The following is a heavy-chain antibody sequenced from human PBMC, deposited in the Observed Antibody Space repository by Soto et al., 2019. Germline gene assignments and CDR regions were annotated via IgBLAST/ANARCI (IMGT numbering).Heavy chain of an antibody. Sequence: QVQLVQSGAEVKKAGSSLKVSCMASGGTFSRYTINWVRQAPGQGLEWMGRIIPIAAIANYTQKFQGRVTITVDKSSTTAYMELSSLRSDDTAVYYCARGSTIVRGAPSWFDPWGQGTLVNVSS. J-gene: IGHJ5*02. D-gene: IGHD3-10*01. V-gene: IGHV1-69*02. CDR2: IIPIAAIA. CDR3: ARGSTIVRGAPSWFDP. CDR1: GGTFSRYT.